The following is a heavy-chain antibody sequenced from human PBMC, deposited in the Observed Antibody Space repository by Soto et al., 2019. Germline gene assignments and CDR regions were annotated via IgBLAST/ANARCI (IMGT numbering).Heavy chain of an antibody. J-gene: IGHJ4*02. D-gene: IGHD1-1*01. CDR2: SSNSGTFS. V-gene: IGHV3-11*06. CDR3: ARSGDNYNRLDY. CDR1: GGTFSDYC. Sequence: PGRSLRLSCEGSGGTFSDYCISWIRQAPGKGLEWISYSSNSGTFSRYADSVKGRFSISRDNTKNLLYLQMNSLRAEDTAVYYCARSGDNYNRLDYWGQGTPVTVYS.